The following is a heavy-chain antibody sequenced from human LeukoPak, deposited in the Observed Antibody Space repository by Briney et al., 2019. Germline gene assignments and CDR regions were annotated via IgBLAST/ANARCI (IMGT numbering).Heavy chain of an antibody. Sequence: SETLSLTCTVSGGSISSSSYYWGWIRQPPGKGLEWIGSTYYSGSTYYNPSLKSRVTISVDTSKNQFSLKLSSVTAADTAVYYCARGYYYDSSGHFDYWGQGTLVTVSS. J-gene: IGHJ4*02. CDR2: TYYSGST. CDR3: ARGYYYDSSGHFDY. D-gene: IGHD3-22*01. CDR1: GGSISSSSYY. V-gene: IGHV4-39*01.